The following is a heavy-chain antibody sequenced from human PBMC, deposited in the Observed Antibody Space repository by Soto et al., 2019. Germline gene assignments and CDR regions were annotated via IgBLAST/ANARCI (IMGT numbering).Heavy chain of an antibody. CDR3: XXXXXXXXXXXXWPKPYY. CDR1: GASLSGVY. V-gene: IGHV4-34*01. Sequence: QVQLQQWGAGLLKPSETLSLTCGVSGASLSGVYWTWIRQTPGRGLEWIGEINHSGSAYYNPALGDRVTISVDTSKKQFSLSLTSVTAADTGRXXXXXXXXXXXXXXXWPKPYY. D-gene: IGHD3-9*01. J-gene: IGHJ6*01. CDR2: INHSGSA.